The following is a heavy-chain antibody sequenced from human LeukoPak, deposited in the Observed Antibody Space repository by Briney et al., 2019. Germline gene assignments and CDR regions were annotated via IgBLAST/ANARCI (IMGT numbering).Heavy chain of an antibody. CDR1: GFTFSTYS. D-gene: IGHD3-16*01. V-gene: IGHV3-21*04. Sequence: GGSLRLSCAASGFTFSTYSMNWLRLAPGKGLEWVSSISPDSNYKYYVDSVKGRFTISRDNAKSSLYLQMNSLRAEDTALYYCVKDIGGEGDYWGQGTLVTVSS. CDR3: VKDIGGEGDY. CDR2: ISPDSNYK. J-gene: IGHJ4*02.